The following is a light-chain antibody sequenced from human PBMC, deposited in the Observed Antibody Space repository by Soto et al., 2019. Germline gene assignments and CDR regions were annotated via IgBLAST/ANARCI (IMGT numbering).Light chain of an antibody. V-gene: IGKV2-24*01. CDR1: QSLVHSDGNTY. J-gene: IGKJ4*01. CDR3: MQATQPPLT. Sequence: DIVMTQTPLSSAVTLGQSASISCRSSQSLVHSDGNTYLSWLQQRPGQPPRLLIYKISNRFSGVXXXXXXXGAXTDFTLKISRVEAEXVGIYYCMQATQPPLTFGGGTKLEI. CDR2: KIS.